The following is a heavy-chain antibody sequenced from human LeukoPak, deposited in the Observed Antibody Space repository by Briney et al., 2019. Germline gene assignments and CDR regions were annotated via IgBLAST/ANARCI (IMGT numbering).Heavy chain of an antibody. Sequence: SETLSLTCTVSCGSISSSSYYWGWIRQPPGKGLEWIGSIYYSGSTYYNPSLKSRVTISVDTSKNQFSLKLSSVTAADTAVYYCARLGSGQNWFDPWGQGTLVTVSS. J-gene: IGHJ5*02. V-gene: IGHV4-39*01. CDR2: IYYSGST. CDR3: ARLGSGQNWFDP. D-gene: IGHD6-19*01. CDR1: CGSISSSSYY.